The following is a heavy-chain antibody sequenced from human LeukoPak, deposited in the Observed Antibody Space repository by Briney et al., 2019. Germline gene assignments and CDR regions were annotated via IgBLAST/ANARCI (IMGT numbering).Heavy chain of an antibody. J-gene: IGHJ4*02. CDR3: ARRYGCSSGRALDY. CDR2: ISSSGSNI. CDR1: GFTFSSYE. D-gene: IGHD6-6*01. V-gene: IGHV3-48*03. Sequence: PGGSLRLSCAASGFTFSSYEMNWVRQAPGKGLEWVSYISSSGSNIYYADSVKGRFTISRDNAKNTLFLQMNSLRAEDTAGDYCARRYGCSSGRALDYWGQGTLVTVSS.